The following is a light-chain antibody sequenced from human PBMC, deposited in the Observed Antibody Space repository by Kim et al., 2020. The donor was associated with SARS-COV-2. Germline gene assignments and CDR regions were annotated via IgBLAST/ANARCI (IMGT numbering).Light chain of an antibody. Sequence: GQSITVSCTGTSSDVGEYDYVSWYQKHPGKVHKLMIYDVNKRPSGVSTRFSGSKSGNTASLTISGLQAEDEADYYGSSFTSSSTFVFGTGTKVTVL. J-gene: IGLJ1*01. CDR1: SSDVGEYDY. V-gene: IGLV2-14*04. CDR2: DVN. CDR3: SSFTSSSTFV.